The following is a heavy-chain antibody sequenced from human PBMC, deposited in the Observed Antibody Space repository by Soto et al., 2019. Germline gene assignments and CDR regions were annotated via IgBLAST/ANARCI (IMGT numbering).Heavy chain of an antibody. CDR2: TYYRSKWYN. Sequence: QVQLPQSGPGLVKPSQTVSLTCVISGDSVSSNNVAWNWIRQSPSRGLEWLGRTYYRSKWYNNYAVAVKSPTTIKADTSKNQSSLQLASVTPVVTAWYYCTGGINSAIDIWGQGKMVTVS. CDR1: GDSVSSNNVA. D-gene: IGHD1-1*01. J-gene: IGHJ3*02. CDR3: TGGINSAIDI. V-gene: IGHV6-1*01.